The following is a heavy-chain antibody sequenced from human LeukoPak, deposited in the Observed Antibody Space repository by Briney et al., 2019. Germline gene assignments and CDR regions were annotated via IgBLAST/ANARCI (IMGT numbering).Heavy chain of an antibody. D-gene: IGHD3-22*01. CDR1: GYTFTSYG. Sequence: ASLKVSSTASGYTFTSYGISWVRHAPGHGLEWMGWISAYNGNTNCAQKLQGRVTMTTDTSTSTAYMELRRLRSDDAAVYYCARDLVSYYDSSGALNDWGQGTLVTVSS. CDR2: ISAYNGNT. CDR3: ARDLVSYYDSSGALND. J-gene: IGHJ4*02. V-gene: IGHV1-18*01.